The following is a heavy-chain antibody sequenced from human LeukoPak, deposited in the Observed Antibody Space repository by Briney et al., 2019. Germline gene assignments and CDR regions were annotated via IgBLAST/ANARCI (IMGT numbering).Heavy chain of an antibody. J-gene: IGHJ4*02. D-gene: IGHD6-6*01. CDR2: IHSSGGT. Sequence: SETLSLTCTVSGGSITSYYWTYIRQPAGKGLEWIGRIHSSGGTNYSPSLKSRVTMSLDTSKDQFSLNLSSVTAADTAIYYCAREFSGTSIAARVFDSWGQGTLVTVSS. V-gene: IGHV4-4*07. CDR1: GGSITSYY. CDR3: AREFSGTSIAARVFDS.